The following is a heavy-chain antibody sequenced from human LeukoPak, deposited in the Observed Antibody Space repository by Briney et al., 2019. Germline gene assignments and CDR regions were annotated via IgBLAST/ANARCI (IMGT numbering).Heavy chain of an antibody. V-gene: IGHV5-51*01. Sequence: GESLKISCKGSGFRFTSYWIGWVRPLPGKGLEWVGIIYAGGADTRSSSSSQGEVTISADKSISTAYLQWRSLKASDTAMYYCARPHTLDQTTKYYFDSWGLGTLVTVSS. CDR3: ARPHTLDQTTKYYFDS. CDR1: GFRFTSYW. CDR2: IYAGGADT. J-gene: IGHJ4*02. D-gene: IGHD1-14*01.